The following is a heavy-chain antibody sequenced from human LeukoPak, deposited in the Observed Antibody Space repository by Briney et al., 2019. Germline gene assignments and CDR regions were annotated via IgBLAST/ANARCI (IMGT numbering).Heavy chain of an antibody. Sequence: GGSLRLSCAASGFTFSSYWMHWVRQAPGKGLVWVSRINSDGSSTSYADSVKGRFTISRDNAKNTLYLQMNSLRAEDTAVYYCAKVGIVVVVAATHFDYWGQGTLVTVSS. CDR3: AKVGIVVVVAATHFDY. J-gene: IGHJ4*02. CDR2: INSDGSST. V-gene: IGHV3-74*01. CDR1: GFTFSSYW. D-gene: IGHD2-15*01.